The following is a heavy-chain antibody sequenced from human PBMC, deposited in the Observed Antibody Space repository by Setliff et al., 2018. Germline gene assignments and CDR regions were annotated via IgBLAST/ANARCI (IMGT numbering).Heavy chain of an antibody. V-gene: IGHV1-18*01. CDR2: VSAYNGNT. Sequence: ASVKVSCKASGYTFSNFGFSWVRQAPGQGLEWMGWVSAYNGNTNYAQRLRGRVTMTTDTSTNTAYMELRSLTSDDTAIYYCVRDRHSFVVPPEEAWFDPWGQGTLVTVSS. J-gene: IGHJ5*02. CDR3: VRDRHSFVVPPEEAWFDP. CDR1: GYTFSNFG. D-gene: IGHD2-2*01.